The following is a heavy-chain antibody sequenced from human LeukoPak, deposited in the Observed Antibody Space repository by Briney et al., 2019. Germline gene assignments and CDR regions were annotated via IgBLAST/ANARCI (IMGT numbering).Heavy chain of an antibody. Sequence: SETLSLTCAVYDGSFSGYYWSWVRQPPGQGLEWIGSIYYSGSTYYNPSLKSRGAISVDTSKNQFSLKLSSVTAADTAVYYCARQSYSRDDAFDIWGQGTMVTVSS. CDR3: ARQSYSRDDAFDI. V-gene: IGHV4-34*01. J-gene: IGHJ3*02. CDR2: IYYSGST. D-gene: IGHD1-26*01. CDR1: DGSFSGYY.